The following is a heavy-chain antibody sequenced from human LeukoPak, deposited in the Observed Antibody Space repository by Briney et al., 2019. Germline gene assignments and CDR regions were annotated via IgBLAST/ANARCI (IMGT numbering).Heavy chain of an antibody. V-gene: IGHV1-18*01. Sequence: ASVKVSCKASGYTFTSYGISWVRQAPGQGLEWMGWISAYNGNTNYAQKLQGRVTMTTDTSTSTAYMELRSLRSDDTAVYYCARAEAFYDSSGYYYGSFDYWGQGTLVTVSP. CDR1: GYTFTSYG. J-gene: IGHJ4*02. D-gene: IGHD3-22*01. CDR2: ISAYNGNT. CDR3: ARAEAFYDSSGYYYGSFDY.